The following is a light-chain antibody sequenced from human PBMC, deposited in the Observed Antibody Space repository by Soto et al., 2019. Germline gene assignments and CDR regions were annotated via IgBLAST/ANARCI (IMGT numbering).Light chain of an antibody. CDR3: QQYDISPIT. CDR2: GAS. CDR1: QSVSSSN. J-gene: IGKJ5*01. V-gene: IGKV3-20*01. Sequence: EIVLTQSPGTLSLSPGERATLSCTASQSVSSSNLAWYQQKPGQAPRLLIYGASSRATDIPDRFSGSGSGADFTLTISRLEPEDFGVYYCQQYDISPITFGQGTRLDIK.